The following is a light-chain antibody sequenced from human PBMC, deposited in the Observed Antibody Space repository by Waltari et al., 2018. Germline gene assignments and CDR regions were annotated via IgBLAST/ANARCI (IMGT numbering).Light chain of an antibody. V-gene: IGLV2-23*02. CDR2: GVN. J-gene: IGLJ1*01. CDR1: DHDVGRYKL. CDR3: CSYAGSDTFHYV. Sequence: HSALTQPASVSGSPGQSITISCTGSDHDVGRYKLVSWYQPHPGKAPTHIIYGVNKRPSGVSNRFAGSKSGNTASLTISGLQIEDEADYHCCSYAGSDTFHYVFGSGTQVTVL.